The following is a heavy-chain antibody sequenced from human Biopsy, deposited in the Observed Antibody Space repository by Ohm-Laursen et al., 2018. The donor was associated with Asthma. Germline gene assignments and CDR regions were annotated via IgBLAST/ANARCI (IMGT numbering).Heavy chain of an antibody. CDR3: SRKAGSCISRTCYSLDF. CDR2: INSVFGTT. J-gene: IGHJ4*02. D-gene: IGHD2-2*01. CDR1: GGTFNTYV. V-gene: IGHV1-69*01. Sequence: GHSVKVSCKSLGGTFNTYVIGWVRQAPGQGLEWMGGINSVFGTTTYPQKFQDRVTITADDSTSTVYMELSSLSSEDTAVYYCSRKAGSCISRTCYSLDFWGQGTLVTVSS.